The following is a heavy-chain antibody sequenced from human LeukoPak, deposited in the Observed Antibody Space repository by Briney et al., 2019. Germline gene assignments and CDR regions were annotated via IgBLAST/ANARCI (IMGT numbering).Heavy chain of an antibody. CDR3: AKERNSFHDGRDAFDI. Sequence: GRSLRLSCAASGFTFSSYGMHWVRQAPGKGLEWVAVIWYDGSNKYYADSVKGRFTISRDNSKNTLYLQMNSLRAEDTAVYYCAKERNSFHDGRDAFDIWGQGTMVTVSS. V-gene: IGHV3-33*06. CDR2: IWYDGSNK. CDR1: GFTFSSYG. J-gene: IGHJ3*02. D-gene: IGHD2/OR15-2a*01.